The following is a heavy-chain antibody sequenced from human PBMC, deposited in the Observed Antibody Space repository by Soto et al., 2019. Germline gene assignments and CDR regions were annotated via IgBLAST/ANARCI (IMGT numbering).Heavy chain of an antibody. J-gene: IGHJ6*02. Sequence: SLRLSCAASGFTFDYYAMHWFRQAPGRGLEWVSGLSWNSGSVGYADSVKGRLTISRDNAKNSLYLQMNSLRAEDTALYYCVKDRSVYCTXARCERREYFYYYGMDVWGQGTTVTVSS. CDR1: GFTFDYYA. CDR3: VKDRSVYCTXARCERREYFYYYGMDV. CDR2: LSWNSGSV. D-gene: IGHD2-8*02. V-gene: IGHV3-9*01.